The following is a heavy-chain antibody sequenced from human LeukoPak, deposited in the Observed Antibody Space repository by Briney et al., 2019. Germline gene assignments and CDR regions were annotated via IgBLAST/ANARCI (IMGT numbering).Heavy chain of an antibody. Sequence: GGSLRLSCAASGFTFSSYEMNWVRQAPGKGLEWVSYISSSGSTIYYADSVKGRFTISRDNAKNSLYLQMNSLRAEDTAVYYCAREGDLYSSGWYNYWGQGTLVTVSS. CDR3: AREGDLYSSGWYNY. J-gene: IGHJ4*02. CDR2: ISSSGSTI. D-gene: IGHD6-19*01. CDR1: GFTFSSYE. V-gene: IGHV3-48*03.